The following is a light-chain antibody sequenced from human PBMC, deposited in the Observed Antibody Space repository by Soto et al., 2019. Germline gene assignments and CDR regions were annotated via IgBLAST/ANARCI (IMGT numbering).Light chain of an antibody. CDR2: STS. J-gene: IGKJ4*01. Sequence: DIQMTQSPSSLSASVGDRVTITCRASQTIISYLNWFQQKPGKAPKLMIHSTSSLQSGVPSRFRGSGSGTDFTLTISSLQPEEFATYYCQQSYSVPLTFGGGTKVEIK. CDR3: QQSYSVPLT. CDR1: QTIISY. V-gene: IGKV1-39*01.